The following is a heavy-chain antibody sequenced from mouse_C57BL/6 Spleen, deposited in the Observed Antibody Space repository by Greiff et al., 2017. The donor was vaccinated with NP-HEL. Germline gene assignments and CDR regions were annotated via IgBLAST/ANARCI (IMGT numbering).Heavy chain of an antibody. J-gene: IGHJ1*03. CDR1: GFTFSDYY. CDR2: ISNGGGST. CDR3: ASPYYGSSYGYFDV. V-gene: IGHV5-12*01. D-gene: IGHD1-1*01. Sequence: EVKVVESGGGLVQPGGSLKLSCAASGFTFSDYYMYWVRQTPEKRLEWVAYISNGGGSTYYPDTVKGRFTISRDNAKNTLYLQMSRLKSEDTAMYYCASPYYGSSYGYFDVWGTGTTVTVSS.